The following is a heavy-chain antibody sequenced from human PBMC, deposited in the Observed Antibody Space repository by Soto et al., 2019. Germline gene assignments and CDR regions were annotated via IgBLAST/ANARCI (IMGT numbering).Heavy chain of an antibody. Sequence: SGPTLVNPTQTLTLTCTFSGFSLSTSGVGVGWIRQPPGKALEWLALIYWDDDKRYSPSLKSRLTITKDTSKNQVVLTMTNIDPVDTATYYCAHRGTMARRVPNWFDPWGQGTLVTVSS. CDR1: GFSLSTSGVG. CDR2: IYWDDDK. D-gene: IGHD3-10*01. J-gene: IGHJ5*02. V-gene: IGHV2-5*02. CDR3: AHRGTMARRVPNWFDP.